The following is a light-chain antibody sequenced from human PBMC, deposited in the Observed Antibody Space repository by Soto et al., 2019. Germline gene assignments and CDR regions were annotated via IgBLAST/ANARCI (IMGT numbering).Light chain of an antibody. CDR1: QIVSSY. CDR2: DAS. V-gene: IGKV3-11*01. Sequence: EILLTQSPATLSLSPGERATLSCRASQIVSSYLAWYQQKPGQAPRLLIYDASNRATGIPARFSGSGSGTAFTLTISSLEPEDFAVYYCQQRSNWPPLFTFGPGTKVDIK. CDR3: QQRSNWPPLFT. J-gene: IGKJ3*01.